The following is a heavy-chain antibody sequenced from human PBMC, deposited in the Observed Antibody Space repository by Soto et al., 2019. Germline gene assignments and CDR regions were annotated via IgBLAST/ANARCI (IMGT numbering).Heavy chain of an antibody. V-gene: IGHV4-31*03. CDR3: AVGSSYGYEDC. D-gene: IGHD5-18*01. Sequence: TSETLSLPCTFSGGSISSGGYYWSWIRQHPGKGLEWIGYIYYSGSTYYNPSLKSRVTISVDTSKNQFSLKLSSVTAADTAVYYCAVGSSYGYEDCWGQGTLVTVSS. J-gene: IGHJ4*02. CDR1: GGSISSGGYY. CDR2: IYYSGST.